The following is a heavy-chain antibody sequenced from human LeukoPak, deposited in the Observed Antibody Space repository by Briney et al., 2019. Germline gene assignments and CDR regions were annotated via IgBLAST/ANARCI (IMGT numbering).Heavy chain of an antibody. V-gene: IGHV3-15*01. Sequence: GGSLRLSCAASGFTFSNAWMSWVRQAPGKGLEWVGRIKSKTDGGTTDYAAPVKGRFTISRDDSKNTLYLQMNSLKTEDTAVYYCTTGYSYGPRAFDXWGQGTLVTXSS. CDR1: GFTFSNAW. J-gene: IGHJ4*02. CDR3: TTGYSYGPRAFDX. CDR2: IKSKTDGGTT. D-gene: IGHD5-18*01.